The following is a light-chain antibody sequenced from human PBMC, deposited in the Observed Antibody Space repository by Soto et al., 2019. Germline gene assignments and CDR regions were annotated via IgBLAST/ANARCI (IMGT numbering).Light chain of an antibody. Sequence: QSALTQTASVSGSPGQSITISCTGTASDVGGYNYVSWYQQHPGKAPKLMIYDVSNRPSGVSNRFSGSKSGNTASLTISGLQAEDEADYYCSSYTRSNTGGFGTGTKLTVL. CDR3: SSYTRSNTGG. CDR2: DVS. J-gene: IGLJ1*01. V-gene: IGLV2-14*01. CDR1: ASDVGGYNY.